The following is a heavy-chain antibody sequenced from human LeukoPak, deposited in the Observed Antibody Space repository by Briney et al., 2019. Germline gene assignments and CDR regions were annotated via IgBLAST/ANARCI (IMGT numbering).Heavy chain of an antibody. D-gene: IGHD3-10*01. CDR3: ACITMVRGVTNWFDP. CDR2: FDPEDGET. Sequence: GASVKVSCTVSGYTLTELSMHWVRQAPGKGLEWMGGFDPEDGETIYAQKFQGRVTMTEDTSTDTAYMELSSLRSEDTAVYYCACITMVRGVTNWFDPWGQGTLVTVSS. V-gene: IGHV1-24*01. CDR1: GYTLTELS. J-gene: IGHJ5*02.